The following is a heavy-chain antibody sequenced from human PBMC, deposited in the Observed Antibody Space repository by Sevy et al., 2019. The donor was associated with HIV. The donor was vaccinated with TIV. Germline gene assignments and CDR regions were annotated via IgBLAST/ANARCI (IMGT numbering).Heavy chain of an antibody. CDR2: IYYNGHI. D-gene: IGHD1-26*01. Sequence: GSLRLSCTVSGGSITSLYWNWIRQPPGKGLEWFANIYYNGHINYNPPLKSRATLSLDTSKNQFSLRLSSVTAADTAMYYCAGENAWGRGYSWGQGTLVTVSS. CDR1: GGSITSLY. CDR3: AGENAWGRGYS. J-gene: IGHJ4*02. V-gene: IGHV4-59*08.